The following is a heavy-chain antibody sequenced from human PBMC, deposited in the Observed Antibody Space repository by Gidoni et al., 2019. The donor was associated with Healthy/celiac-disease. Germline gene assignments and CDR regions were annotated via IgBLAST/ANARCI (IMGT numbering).Heavy chain of an antibody. CDR3: ARYAVIRGAVAASYWFDP. V-gene: IGHV4-34*01. J-gene: IGHJ5*02. CDR2: INHSGST. Sequence: QVQLQQWGAGLLKPSETLSLTCAVYGGSFSGYYWSWIRQPPGKGLEWIGEINHSGSTNYNPSLKSRVTISVDTSKNQFSLKQSSVTAADTAVYYCARYAVIRGAVAASYWFDPWGQGTLVTVSS. CDR1: GGSFSGYY. D-gene: IGHD6-19*01.